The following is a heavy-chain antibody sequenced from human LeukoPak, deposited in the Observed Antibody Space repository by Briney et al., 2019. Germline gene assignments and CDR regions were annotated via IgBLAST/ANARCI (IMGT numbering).Heavy chain of an antibody. Sequence: SETLSLTCTVSGYSISSGYYWGWIRQPPGKGLEWIGSIYHSGSTYYNPSLKSRVTISVDTSKNQFSLKLSSVTAADTAVYYCARDYGDHRVDYWGRGTLVTVSS. CDR2: IYHSGST. CDR1: GYSISSGYY. V-gene: IGHV4-38-2*02. D-gene: IGHD4-17*01. J-gene: IGHJ4*02. CDR3: ARDYGDHRVDY.